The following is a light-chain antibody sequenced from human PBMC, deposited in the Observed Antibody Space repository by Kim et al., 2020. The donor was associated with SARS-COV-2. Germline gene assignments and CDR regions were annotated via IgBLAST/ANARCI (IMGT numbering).Light chain of an antibody. Sequence: GQRVTISCSGSNSNIGNYYVYWYQVFPRMAPKLLIYRNNQRSSGVPDRFSGSKSGTSASLAISGLWSEDEADYYCGAWDDSLSGWVFGGGTQLTVL. J-gene: IGLJ3*02. CDR2: RNN. V-gene: IGLV1-47*03. CDR3: GAWDDSLSGWV. CDR1: NSNIGNYY.